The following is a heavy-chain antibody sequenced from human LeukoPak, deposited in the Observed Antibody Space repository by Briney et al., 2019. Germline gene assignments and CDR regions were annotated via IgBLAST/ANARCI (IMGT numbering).Heavy chain of an antibody. CDR2: IIPILGIA. V-gene: IGHV1-69*04. CDR1: GGTFSSYA. CDR3: ARAVAPNWTPDHNWFDP. J-gene: IGHJ5*02. D-gene: IGHD1-1*01. Sequence: SVKVSCKASGGTFSSYAISWVRQAPGQGLEWMGRIIPILGIANYAQKFQGRVTITADKSTSTDYMELSSLRSEDTAVYYCARAVAPNWTPDHNWFDPWGQGTLVTVSS.